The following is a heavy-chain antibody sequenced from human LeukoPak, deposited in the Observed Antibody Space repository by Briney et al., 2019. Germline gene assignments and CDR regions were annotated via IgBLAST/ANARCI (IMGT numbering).Heavy chain of an antibody. CDR2: INAYNGNT. V-gene: IGHV1-18*01. D-gene: IGHD6-13*01. CDR3: ARDRHIAAAVYYYYMDV. Sequence: GASVKVSCKASGYTFTSYIIGWVRQAPGQGLEWMGWINAYNGNTDYAQRVQGRVTMITDTSTSTAYMELRSLRSDDTAVYYCARDRHIAAAVYYYYMDVWGKGTPVTVSS. CDR1: GYTFTSYI. J-gene: IGHJ6*03.